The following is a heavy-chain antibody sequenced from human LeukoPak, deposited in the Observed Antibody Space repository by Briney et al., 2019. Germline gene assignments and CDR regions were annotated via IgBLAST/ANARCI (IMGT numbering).Heavy chain of an antibody. Sequence: GGSLRLSCAASGFTFSSYAMSWVRQAPGKGLEWVSAISGSGGSTYYADSVKGRFTISRDNSKNTLYLQMNSLRAEDTAVYYCAKLGYYYGSGSSTYFDYWGQGTLVTVSS. J-gene: IGHJ4*02. D-gene: IGHD3-10*01. CDR1: GFTFSSYA. CDR3: AKLGYYYGSGSSTYFDY. V-gene: IGHV3-23*01. CDR2: ISGSGGST.